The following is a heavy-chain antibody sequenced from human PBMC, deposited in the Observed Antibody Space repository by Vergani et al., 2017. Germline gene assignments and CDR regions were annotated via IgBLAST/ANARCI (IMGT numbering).Heavy chain of an antibody. Sequence: EMHLVESGGGMVQPGRSLRLSCAASGFTFDDYAMHWVRQAPGKGLEWVSGISWNSGSIGYADSVKGRFTISRDNAKNSLYLQMNSLRAEDTALYYCAKDRVPEDYYYYMDVWGKGTTVTVSS. V-gene: IGHV3-9*01. CDR1: GFTFDDYA. J-gene: IGHJ6*03. CDR2: ISWNSGSI. CDR3: AKDRVPEDYYYYMDV.